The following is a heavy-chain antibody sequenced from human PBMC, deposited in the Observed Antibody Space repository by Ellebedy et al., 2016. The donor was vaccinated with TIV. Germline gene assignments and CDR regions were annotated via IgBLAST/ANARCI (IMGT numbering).Heavy chain of an antibody. Sequence: SGPTLVKPTQTLTLTCTFSGFSLSTTRVSVSWTRQPPGKALEWLARIDWDDDKYFNTSLRTRLTISKDTSKNQVVLTMTNMDPVDTATYFCARTDGSGWAFDSWGQGTLVTFSS. V-gene: IGHV2-70*11. J-gene: IGHJ4*02. CDR1: GFSLSTTRVS. D-gene: IGHD6-19*01. CDR3: ARTDGSGWAFDS. CDR2: IDWDDDK.